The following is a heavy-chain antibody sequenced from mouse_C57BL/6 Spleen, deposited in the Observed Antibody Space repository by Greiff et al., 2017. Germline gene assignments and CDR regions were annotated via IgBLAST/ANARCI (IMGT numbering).Heavy chain of an antibody. CDR1: GYTFPSYW. V-gene: IGHV1-64*01. J-gene: IGHJ2*01. D-gene: IGHD2-5*01. CDR3: ARTYSTYFDY. CDR2: IHPNSGST. Sequence: QVQLQQPGAELVKPGASVKLFFKASGYTFPSYWMPLVKQRPGQGLEWIGMIHPNSGSTKYNEKFKSKATLTVDKSSSTAYMQLSSLTSEDSAVYYCARTYSTYFDYWGQGTTLTVSS.